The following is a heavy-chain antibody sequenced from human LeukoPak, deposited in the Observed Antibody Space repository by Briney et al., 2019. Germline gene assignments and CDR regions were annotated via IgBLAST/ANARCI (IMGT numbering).Heavy chain of an antibody. Sequence: ASVKVSCKASGYTXTGYYMHWVRQAPGQGLEWMGWINPNSGGTNYAQKFQGRVTMTRDTSISTAYMELSRLRSDDTPVYYCARSDSSSWHLDYWGQGTLVTVSS. V-gene: IGHV1-2*02. CDR1: GYTXTGYY. D-gene: IGHD6-13*01. CDR3: ARSDSSSWHLDY. J-gene: IGHJ4*02. CDR2: INPNSGGT.